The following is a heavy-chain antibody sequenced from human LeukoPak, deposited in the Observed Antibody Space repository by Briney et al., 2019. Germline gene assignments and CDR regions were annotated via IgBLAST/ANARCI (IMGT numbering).Heavy chain of an antibody. D-gene: IGHD6-13*01. CDR1: GYTFTSYG. J-gene: IGHJ1*01. CDR3: ARVYSSSWYKDRAEYFQH. CDR2: MNPNSGNT. Sequence: GASVKVSCKASGYTFTSYGISWVRQATGQGLEWMGWMNPNSGNTGYAQKFQGRVTMTRNTSISTAYMELSSLRSEDTAVYYCARVYSSSWYKDRAEYFQHWGQGTLVTVSS. V-gene: IGHV1-8*02.